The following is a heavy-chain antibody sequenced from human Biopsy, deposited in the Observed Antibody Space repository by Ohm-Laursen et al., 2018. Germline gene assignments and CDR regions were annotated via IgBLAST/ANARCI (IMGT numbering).Heavy chain of an antibody. V-gene: IGHV4-59*08. CDR2: VYYSGST. Sequence: PSQTLSLTCNVSGGDINNYYWSWIRQPAGKGLEWIGDVYYSGSTNRNPSLKSRVTILVDTSKNQFSLKLNSVTAADTAVYYCGRREVVITHDAFDTWGQGTMVTVSS. CDR3: GRREVVITHDAFDT. J-gene: IGHJ3*02. D-gene: IGHD3-22*01. CDR1: GGDINNYY.